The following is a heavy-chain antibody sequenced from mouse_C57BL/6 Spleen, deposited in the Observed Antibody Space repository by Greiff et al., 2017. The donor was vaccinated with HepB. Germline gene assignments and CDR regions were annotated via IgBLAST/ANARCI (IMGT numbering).Heavy chain of an antibody. D-gene: IGHD1-1*01. V-gene: IGHV1-52*01. CDR2: TDPSDSET. CDR1: GYTFTSYW. J-gene: IGHJ1*03. Sequence: VQLQQSGAELVRPGSSVKLSCKASGYTFTSYWMHWVKQRPIQGLEWIGNTDPSDSETHYNQKFKDKATLTVDKSSSTAYMQLSSLTSEDSAVYYCARAQQTSYYYGSSWRYFDVWGTGTTVTVSS. CDR3: ARAQQTSYYYGSSWRYFDV.